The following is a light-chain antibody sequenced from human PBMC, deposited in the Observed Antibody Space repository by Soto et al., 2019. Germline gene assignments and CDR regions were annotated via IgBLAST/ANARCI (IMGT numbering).Light chain of an antibody. V-gene: IGKV3-20*01. CDR1: QSVNIY. CDR2: GAS. CDR3: QQYGNPRIT. J-gene: IGKJ5*01. Sequence: EIVLTQSPATLSLSPGERATLSCRASQSVNIYLVWYQQKPGQAPRLLIYGASNRATDIPDRYSGSGSETDFTLTISGLEPEDFALYFCQQYGNPRITFGQGTRLEIK.